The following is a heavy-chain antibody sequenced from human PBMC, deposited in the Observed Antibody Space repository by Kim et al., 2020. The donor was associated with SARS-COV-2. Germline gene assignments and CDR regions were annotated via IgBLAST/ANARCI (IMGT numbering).Heavy chain of an antibody. CDR3: ARTKEYDFWSSYHVTYY. V-gene: IGHV3-7*03. Sequence: GGSLRLSCAASGFTFSTYWMSWVRQAPGKWLEWVANIKQDGSEKYYVDSVKGRFTISTDNAQNSLHLQMNSLRAEDTAVYYCARTKEYDFWSSYHVTYY. CDR2: IKQDGSEK. CDR1: GFTFSTYW. D-gene: IGHD3-3*01. J-gene: IGHJ6*01.